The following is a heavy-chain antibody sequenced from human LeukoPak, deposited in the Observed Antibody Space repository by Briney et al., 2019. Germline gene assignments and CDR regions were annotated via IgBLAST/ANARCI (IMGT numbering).Heavy chain of an antibody. D-gene: IGHD6-19*01. Sequence: PGGSLRLSCAASGFTFISYAMSWVRQAPGKGLEWVSSISGSGGRTSYADSVQGRLTISRDNSRNTLYLELNSLRAEDAAVYFCAMAVIGSGWTLDYWGQGTLVTVS. CDR3: AMAVIGSGWTLDY. CDR2: ISGSGGRT. V-gene: IGHV3-23*01. J-gene: IGHJ4*02. CDR1: GFTFISYA.